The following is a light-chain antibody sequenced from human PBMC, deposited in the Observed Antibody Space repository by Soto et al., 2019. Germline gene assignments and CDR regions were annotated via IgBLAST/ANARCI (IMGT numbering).Light chain of an antibody. J-gene: IGKJ1*01. V-gene: IGKV3-15*01. CDR3: QQYHNLWP. Sequence: IVLTQSPDTLSVSPGERATLSCRASQGIVYNLAWFQQRPGQAPRLLIYRASTRATNIPARFSGSGSGTEFTLTIRSLQSEDSALYYRQQYHNLWPFGQGTKVEIK. CDR2: RAS. CDR1: QGIVYN.